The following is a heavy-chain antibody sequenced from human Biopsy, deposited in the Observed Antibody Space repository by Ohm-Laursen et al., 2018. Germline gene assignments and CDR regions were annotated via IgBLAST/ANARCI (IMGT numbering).Heavy chain of an antibody. CDR1: GYRITGHY. CDR2: INPDNGGT. V-gene: IGHV1-2*02. D-gene: IGHD3-16*01. Sequence: GSSVKVSCKASGYRITGHYIYWVRQAPGKGLEWMGWINPDNGGTIHAQKFQGRVTVTRDTSISTAYVEVTSLRSDDTAVYYCVRSRAGGATWGMDVWGQGTTVTVSS. CDR3: VRSRAGGATWGMDV. J-gene: IGHJ6*02.